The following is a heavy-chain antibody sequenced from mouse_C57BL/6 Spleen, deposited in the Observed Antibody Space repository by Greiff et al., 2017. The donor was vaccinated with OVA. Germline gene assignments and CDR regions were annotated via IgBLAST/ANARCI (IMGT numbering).Heavy chain of an antibody. J-gene: IGHJ3*01. V-gene: IGHV1-50*01. Sequence: VQLQQPGAELVKPGASVKLSCKASGYTFTSYWMQWVKQRPGQGLEWIGEIDPSDSYTNYNQKFKGKATLTVDTSSSTAYMQLSNLTSEDSAVYYCARRGRNSQFAYWGQGTLVTVSA. CDR3: ARRGRNSQFAY. D-gene: IGHD2-1*01. CDR1: GYTFTSYW. CDR2: IDPSDSYT.